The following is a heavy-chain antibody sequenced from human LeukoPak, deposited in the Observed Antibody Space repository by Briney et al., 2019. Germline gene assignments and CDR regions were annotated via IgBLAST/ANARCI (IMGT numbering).Heavy chain of an antibody. CDR2: ISGSGGST. J-gene: IGHJ4*02. Sequence: GRSLRLSCAASGFTFSSYAMSWVRQAPGKGLEWVSAISGSGGSTFYADYVKGRFTISRDNSKNTLYLQMNSLRAEDTAVYYCAKGIDGITGFPGVYFDYWGQGTLVTVSS. CDR1: GFTFSSYA. CDR3: AKGIDGITGFPGVYFDY. D-gene: IGHD1-20*01. V-gene: IGHV3-23*01.